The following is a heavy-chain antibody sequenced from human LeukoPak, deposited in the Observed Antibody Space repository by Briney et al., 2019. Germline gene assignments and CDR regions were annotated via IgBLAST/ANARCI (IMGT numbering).Heavy chain of an antibody. Sequence: GGSLTLSCSASGFTFRSYEKHWVRQPPGTGVAYVSGISRNGDRTYFADSVKGRFTVSSDNSKNTLYLQMSSLRAEDTAVYYCVTQISGCLYWGQGTLVTVSS. CDR2: ISRNGDRT. V-gene: IGHV3-64D*09. CDR3: VTQISGCLY. D-gene: IGHD2-15*01. CDR1: GFTFRSYE. J-gene: IGHJ4*02.